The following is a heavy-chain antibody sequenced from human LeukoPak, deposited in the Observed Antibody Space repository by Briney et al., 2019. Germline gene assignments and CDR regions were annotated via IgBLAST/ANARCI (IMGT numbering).Heavy chain of an antibody. D-gene: IGHD4-23*01. CDR3: ARETPSRYFDY. V-gene: IGHV1-8*01. CDR2: MNPNSGRT. J-gene: IGHJ4*02. Sequence: ASVKVSCKASGYTLTSYDINWVRQATGQGLEWMGWMNPNSGRTGYAEKFQGRITMTRNTSISTAYVELSSLSSEDTAVYYCARETPSRYFDYWGQGALVTVSS. CDR1: GYTLTSYD.